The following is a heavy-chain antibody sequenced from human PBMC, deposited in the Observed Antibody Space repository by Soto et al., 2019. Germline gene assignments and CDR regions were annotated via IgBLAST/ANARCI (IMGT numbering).Heavy chain of an antibody. CDR2: INSDGSSA. CDR1: GFTFRSHG. Sequence: XGCLRLYRVASGFTFRSHGMHWVRQSPGKGLVWVSQINSDGSSANYADAVKGRFTFSRDNAKKTLYLQMNSLRAEDTAVYYCARGACNGTSCYVFDTWGPGTLVTLSS. CDR3: ARGACNGTSCYVFDT. V-gene: IGHV3-74*01. D-gene: IGHD2-2*01. J-gene: IGHJ5*02.